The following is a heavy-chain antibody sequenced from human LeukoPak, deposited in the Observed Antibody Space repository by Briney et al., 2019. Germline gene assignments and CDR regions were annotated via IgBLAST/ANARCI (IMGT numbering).Heavy chain of an antibody. CDR1: GYTFTKEA. J-gene: IGHJ5*02. CDR3: ARDAGGPYINSSEWFGP. CDR2: INPRGGST. D-gene: IGHD6-6*01. Sequence: ASVTASCTAFGYTFTKEAISWVRQAPGQGLEWIGTINPRGGSTSYALKFQGRVTMTRDMSTSTVYMELSSLRSEDTAVYYCARDAGGPYINSSEWFGPWGQGTLVTVSS. V-gene: IGHV1-46*01.